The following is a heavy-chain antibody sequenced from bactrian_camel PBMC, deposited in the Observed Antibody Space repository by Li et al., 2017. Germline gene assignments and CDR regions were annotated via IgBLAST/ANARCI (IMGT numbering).Heavy chain of an antibody. CDR2: VYTGDGNT. D-gene: IGHD4*01. CDR3: AKDLFSDYAR. Sequence: HVQLVESGGGLVQPGGSLRLSCAASGFTFSMNWMHWVRQAPGKGLEWVSTVYTGDGNTYSADSVKGRFTISRDNTKNMLYLQMNSLKSDDTALYYCAKDLFSDYARWGQGTQVTVS. J-gene: IGHJ4*01. CDR1: GFTFSMNW. V-gene: IGHV3S1*01.